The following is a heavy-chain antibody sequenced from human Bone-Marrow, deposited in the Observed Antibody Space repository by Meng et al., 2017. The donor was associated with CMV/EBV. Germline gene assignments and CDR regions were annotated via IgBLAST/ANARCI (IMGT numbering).Heavy chain of an antibody. CDR2: ITSSGDRS. CDR3: VKGDVDTAMVMDY. V-gene: IGHV3-23*01. J-gene: IGHJ4*02. Sequence: VWQAGGGLVQPGGALRLSCAASGISFSRYDMNWVRQAPGKGLERVSSITSSGDRSDYAASVKGRFTIFRDNSENTLYLQMNSLRAEDTAVYYCVKGDVDTAMVMDYWGQGTLVTVSS. D-gene: IGHD5-18*01. CDR1: GISFSRYD.